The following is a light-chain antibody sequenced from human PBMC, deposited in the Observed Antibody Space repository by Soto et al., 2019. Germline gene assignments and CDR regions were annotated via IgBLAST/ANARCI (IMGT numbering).Light chain of an antibody. Sequence: EIVVTQSPGTLSLSPGERATLSCRASQSVSSSYLAWYQQKPGQAPRLLIYGAASRATCIPDRFSGSGSGTDFTLTISRLEPEDFAVYYCKQYGSSPWTFGQGTKVDIK. CDR2: GAA. V-gene: IGKV3-20*01. J-gene: IGKJ1*01. CDR1: QSVSSSY. CDR3: KQYGSSPWT.